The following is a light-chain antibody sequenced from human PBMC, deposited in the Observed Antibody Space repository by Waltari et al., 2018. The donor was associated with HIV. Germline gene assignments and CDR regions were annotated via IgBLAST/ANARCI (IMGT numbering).Light chain of an antibody. V-gene: IGLV4-69*01. CDR1: SGQSSYS. CDR3: QTWGTGIWV. Sequence: QLALTQSPSASASLGASVRLTCTLSSGQSSYSIAWHQQQPEKGPRFLMRLNSDGSHTRGDGIPDRFSGSSSGAERYLTISSLQSEDEADYYCQTWGTGIWVFGGGTKLTVL. CDR2: LNSDGSH. J-gene: IGLJ3*02.